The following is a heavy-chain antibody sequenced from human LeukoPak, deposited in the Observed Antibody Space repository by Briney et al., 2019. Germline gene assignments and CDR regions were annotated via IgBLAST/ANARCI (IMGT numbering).Heavy chain of an antibody. Sequence: PSETLSLTCTVSGGSISSYYWSWIRQPPGKGLEWIGYIYYSGSTNYNPSLKSRVTISVDTSKNQFSLKLSSVTAADTAVYYCAKDLWSVVTLTLDYWGQGTLVTVSS. CDR2: IYYSGST. V-gene: IGHV4-59*01. CDR3: AKDLWSVVTLTLDY. D-gene: IGHD2-21*02. J-gene: IGHJ4*02. CDR1: GGSISSYY.